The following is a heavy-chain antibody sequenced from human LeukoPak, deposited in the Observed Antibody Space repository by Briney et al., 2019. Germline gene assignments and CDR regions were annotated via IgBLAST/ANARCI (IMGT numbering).Heavy chain of an antibody. D-gene: IGHD5-24*01. CDR3: ARNYAYNRFDY. V-gene: IGHV3-7*01. J-gene: IGHJ4*02. CDR1: GFTFSSSW. Sequence: GGSLRLSCAVSGFTFSSSWMTWVRQAPGKGLEWVATMNSDGGQKSYVDSVKGRFTISRDNAKNSLYLQMNSLRAEDTAVYYRARNYAYNRFDYWGQGTLVTVSS. CDR2: MNSDGGQK.